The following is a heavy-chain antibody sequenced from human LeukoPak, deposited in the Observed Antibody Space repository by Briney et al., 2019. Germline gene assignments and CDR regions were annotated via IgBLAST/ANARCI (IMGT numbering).Heavy chain of an antibody. J-gene: IGHJ4*02. CDR2: IYHSGST. Sequence: SGTLSLTCAVPGGSISSSNWWGWGRPPPGEGVEGIGVIYHSGSTNYNPSLKSRVTISVDKSKNQFSLKLSSVTAADTAVYYCARKGYGDYNRNFHYWGQGTLVTVSS. D-gene: IGHD4-17*01. CDR1: GGSISSSNW. V-gene: IGHV4-4*02. CDR3: ARKGYGDYNRNFHY.